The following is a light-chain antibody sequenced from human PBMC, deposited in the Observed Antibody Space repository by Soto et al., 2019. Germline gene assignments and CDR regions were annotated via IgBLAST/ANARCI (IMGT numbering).Light chain of an antibody. CDR3: QQYGSSPPR. Sequence: EIVLTQSPGTLSVSPGEGAPLSCRACQSVSSSNLAWYQQKPGKAPKLLIYGASSRDTGIPDRFSGSGSGTDFTLTIRRLEPEDFAVYYCQQYGSSPPRFGGGTKVDTK. V-gene: IGKV3-20*01. CDR2: GAS. CDR1: QSVSSSN. J-gene: IGKJ4*02.